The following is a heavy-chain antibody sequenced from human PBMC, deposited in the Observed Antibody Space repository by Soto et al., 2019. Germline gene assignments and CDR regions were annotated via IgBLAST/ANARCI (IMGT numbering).Heavy chain of an antibody. J-gene: IGHJ4*02. V-gene: IGHV3-23*01. D-gene: IGHD3-3*01. Sequence: GGSLRLSCAASGFTLSSYAMSWVRQAPGKGLEWVSGISASGGSTYYADSVKGRFTISRDSSKSTLYLQMISLRAEDTAVYHCAKDYAFWSASVNPYFDSWGLGTLVTVSS. CDR3: AKDYAFWSASVNPYFDS. CDR2: ISASGGST. CDR1: GFTLSSYA.